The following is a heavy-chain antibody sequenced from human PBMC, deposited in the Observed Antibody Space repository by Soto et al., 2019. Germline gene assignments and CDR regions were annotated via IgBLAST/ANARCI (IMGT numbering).Heavy chain of an antibody. Sequence: EVQLVESGGGLVQPGGSLRLSCAASGFVFSMYWMHWVRQAPGKGLEWVSRIRDDGSTIHYADSVKGRFGLSRDNPQNILLLEMAALRDDDTAVYYCVRGHRPSAVGTGAFWGQGCPVTVSS. V-gene: IGHV3-74*01. CDR1: GFVFSMYW. D-gene: IGHD3-10*01. J-gene: IGHJ4*02. CDR2: IRDDGSTI. CDR3: VRGHRPSAVGTGAF.